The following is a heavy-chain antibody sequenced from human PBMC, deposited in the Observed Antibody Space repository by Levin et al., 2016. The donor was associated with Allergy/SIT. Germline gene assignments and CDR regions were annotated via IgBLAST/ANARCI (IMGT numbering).Heavy chain of an antibody. J-gene: IGHJ4*02. CDR3: VRDLAGPFDY. CDR1: GFTFSSYG. Sequence: GGSLRLSCAASGFTFSSYGMHWVRQAPGKGLEWVAVIWYDGSTKYYADSVKGRFTISRDSSMDTVYLQMNNLRAEDTAVYYCVRDLAGPFDYWGQGTLVTVSS. CDR2: IWYDGSTK. D-gene: IGHD2-15*01. V-gene: IGHV3-33*01.